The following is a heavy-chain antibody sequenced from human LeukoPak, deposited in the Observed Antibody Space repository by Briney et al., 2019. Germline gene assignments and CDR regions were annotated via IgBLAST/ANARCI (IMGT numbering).Heavy chain of an antibody. CDR3: ANWDTAMAHFDY. D-gene: IGHD5-18*01. CDR1: GFPFSSYA. Sequence: GGSLRLSCAASGFPFSSYAMHWVRQAPGKGLEWVAVISYDGSNKYYADSVKGRFTISRDNSKNTLYLQMNSLRAEDTAVYYCANWDTAMAHFDYWGQGTLVTVSS. V-gene: IGHV3-30*04. CDR2: ISYDGSNK. J-gene: IGHJ4*02.